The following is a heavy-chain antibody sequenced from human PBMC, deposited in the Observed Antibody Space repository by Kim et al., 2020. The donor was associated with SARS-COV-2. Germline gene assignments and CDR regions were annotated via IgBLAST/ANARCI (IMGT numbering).Heavy chain of an antibody. J-gene: IGHJ4*02. V-gene: IGHV3-30*18. CDR3: AKERIGYIDLSFDY. CDR2: ISYDASKD. Sequence: GGSLRLSCAGSGLDFSKYGMHWVRQAPGKGLEWVALISYDASKDPYADSVQGRFSISRDSSSNTLYLQMNSLKPEDTAVYFCAKERIGYIDLSFDYWGQG. D-gene: IGHD1-1*01. CDR1: GLDFSKYG.